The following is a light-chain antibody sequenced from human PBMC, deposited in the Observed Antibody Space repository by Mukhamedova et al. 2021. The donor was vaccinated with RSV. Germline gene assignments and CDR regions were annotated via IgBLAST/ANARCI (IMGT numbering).Light chain of an antibody. Sequence: ASGVPDRVSGSGSGTDFTLNISRVEAEDVGLYYCMQGLETPITFGQGTRLDIK. V-gene: IGKV2-28*01. CDR3: MQGLETPIT. J-gene: IGKJ5*01.